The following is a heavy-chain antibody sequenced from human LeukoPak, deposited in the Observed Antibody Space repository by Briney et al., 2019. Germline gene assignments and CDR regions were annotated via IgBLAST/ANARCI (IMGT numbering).Heavy chain of an antibody. Sequence: ASVTVSFTSSGYTFTSYDINWVRQPPGQGHEWMGWMNPNSGNTGYAQKFQGRVTMTRNTSISTAYMELSSLRSEDTAVYYCARGVGNYYYMDVWGKGTTVTVSS. V-gene: IGHV1-8*01. CDR2: MNPNSGNT. J-gene: IGHJ6*03. CDR3: ARGVGNYYYMDV. CDR1: GYTFTSYD.